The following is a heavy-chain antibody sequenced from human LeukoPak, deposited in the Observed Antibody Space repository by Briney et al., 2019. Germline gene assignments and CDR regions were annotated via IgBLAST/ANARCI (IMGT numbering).Heavy chain of an antibody. CDR3: AADSYYDFWSGYSSFDY. CDR1: GFTFTSSA. V-gene: IGHV1-58*01. J-gene: IGHJ4*02. Sequence: SVKVSCKASGFTFTSSAVQWVRQARGQRLEWIGWIVVGSGNTNYAQKFQERVTITRDMSTSTAYMELSSLRSEDTAVYYCAADSYYDFWSGYSSFDYWGQGTLVTVSS. D-gene: IGHD3-3*01. CDR2: IVVGSGNT.